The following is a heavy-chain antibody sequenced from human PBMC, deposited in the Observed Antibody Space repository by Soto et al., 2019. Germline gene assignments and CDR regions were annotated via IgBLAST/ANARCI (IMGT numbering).Heavy chain of an antibody. CDR3: ARHPWNIAARAGDDY. Sequence: QVQLVQSGAEVKKPGSSVKVSCKASGGTFSSYAISWVRQAPGQGLEWMGGIIPIFGTANYAQKFQGRVTITADESTSTAYMELGSLRSEDTAVYYCARHPWNIAARAGDDYWGQGTLVTVSS. D-gene: IGHD6-6*01. J-gene: IGHJ4*02. CDR2: IIPIFGTA. V-gene: IGHV1-69*12. CDR1: GGTFSSYA.